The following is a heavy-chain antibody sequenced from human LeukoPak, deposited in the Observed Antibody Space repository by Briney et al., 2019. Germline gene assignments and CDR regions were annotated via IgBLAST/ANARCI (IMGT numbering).Heavy chain of an antibody. J-gene: IGHJ3*02. D-gene: IGHD3-9*01. CDR1: GFTFSSYS. CDR2: ISSGSTTI. Sequence: PGGSLRLSCAASGFTFSSYSMNWVRQAPGKGLEWISYISSGSTTIYYADSVEGRFTISRDNARNSLYLQMNSLRAEDTAVYYCARASQTGYYRGILDAFDIWGQGTMVTVST. V-gene: IGHV3-48*04. CDR3: ARASQTGYYRGILDAFDI.